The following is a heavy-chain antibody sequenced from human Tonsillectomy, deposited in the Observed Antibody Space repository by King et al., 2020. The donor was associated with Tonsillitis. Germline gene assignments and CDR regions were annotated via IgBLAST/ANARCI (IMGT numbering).Heavy chain of an antibody. CDR2: IYYSGST. V-gene: IGHV4-59*08. CDR3: ARRNPYGSGSYGLFDY. J-gene: IGHJ4*02. D-gene: IGHD3-10*01. Sequence: MQLQESGPGLVKPSETLSLTCTVSGGSISSYYWSWIRQPPGKGLEWIGYIYYSGSTNYNPSLKSRVTVSLDMSKKQFSLKLCSVTAADTAVYYCARRNPYGSGSYGLFDYWGQGTLVTVSS. CDR1: GGSISSYY.